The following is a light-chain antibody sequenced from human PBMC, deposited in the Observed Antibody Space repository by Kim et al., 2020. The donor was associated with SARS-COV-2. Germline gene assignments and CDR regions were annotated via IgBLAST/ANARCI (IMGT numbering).Light chain of an antibody. CDR2: TAS. CDR1: QNIDRW. CDR3: QEFSTYSRA. J-gene: IGKJ1*01. V-gene: IGKV1-5*03. Sequence: AFVGDRVTITCRSSQNIDRWLAWYQQKPGKAPKLLVYTASNLESGVPSRFSGRGSGTQFTLTINGLQPEDFATYYCQEFSTYSRAFGQGTKMDIK.